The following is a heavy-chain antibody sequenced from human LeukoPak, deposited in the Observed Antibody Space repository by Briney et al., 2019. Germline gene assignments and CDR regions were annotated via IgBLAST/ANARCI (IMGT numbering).Heavy chain of an antibody. J-gene: IGHJ4*02. Sequence: GGSLRLSCAASGFTFSTHAIHWVRQAPGKGLEWVAVTSYDGSNKYYADSVKGRFTISRDNSKNTLYLQMNSLRAEDTAVYYCARAQIVVVILHYWGQGTLVTVSS. CDR2: TSYDGSNK. D-gene: IGHD3-22*01. CDR3: ARAQIVVVILHY. V-gene: IGHV3-30-3*01. CDR1: GFTFSTHA.